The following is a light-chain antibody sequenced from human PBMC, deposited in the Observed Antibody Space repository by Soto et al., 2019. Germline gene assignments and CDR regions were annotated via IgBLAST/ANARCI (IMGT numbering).Light chain of an antibody. CDR3: LQYGSLPRT. CDR2: GAS. V-gene: IGKV3-20*01. Sequence: EIVLTQSPGTLSLSPGERAALSCRASQSVGNNYLAWYQQKPGQAPRLLIYGASSRATGIPDRFSGSGSGTDFTLTIGRLEPEDCAVYYCLQYGSLPRTFGQGTKVEIK. CDR1: QSVGNNY. J-gene: IGKJ1*01.